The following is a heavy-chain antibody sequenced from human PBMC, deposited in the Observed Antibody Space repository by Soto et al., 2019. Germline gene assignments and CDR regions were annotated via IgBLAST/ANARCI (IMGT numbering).Heavy chain of an antibody. J-gene: IGHJ5*02. Sequence: QVQLVQSGAEVKKPGSSVKVSCKASGGTFSSYATSWVRQAPGQGLEWMGGIIPIFGTANYAQKFQGRVTITADESTSTAYMELSSLRSEDTAVYYCARGGIVLVPAATRYNWFDPWGQGTLVTVSS. CDR3: ARGGIVLVPAATRYNWFDP. CDR2: IIPIFGTA. CDR1: GGTFSSYA. V-gene: IGHV1-69*12. D-gene: IGHD2-2*01.